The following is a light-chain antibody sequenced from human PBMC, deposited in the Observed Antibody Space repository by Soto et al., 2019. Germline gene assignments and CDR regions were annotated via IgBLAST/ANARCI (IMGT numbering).Light chain of an antibody. J-gene: IGLJ1*01. CDR1: SSDVGRYDY. V-gene: IGLV2-11*01. Sequence: QSALTQPRSVSGSPGQSVTISCTGTSSDVGRYDYVSWYQQHPGKAPKLIIYDVSERPSGFPDRFSGSKFGNTASLTISGLQAEDEADYSCCSFAGSYTYVFGTGTKLTVL. CDR2: DVS. CDR3: CSFAGSYTYV.